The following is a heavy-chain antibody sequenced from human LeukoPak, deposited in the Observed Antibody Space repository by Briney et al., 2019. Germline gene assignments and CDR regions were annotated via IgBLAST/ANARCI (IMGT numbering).Heavy chain of an antibody. J-gene: IGHJ4*02. D-gene: IGHD6-19*01. Sequence: KPSETLSLTCTASGGSISSYYWSWIRQPAGKGLEWIGRIYTSGSTNYNPSLKSRVTISVDKSKNQFSLKLSSVTAADTAVYYCARDAPSNSGRFDYWGQGTLVTVSS. CDR1: GGSISSYY. V-gene: IGHV4-4*07. CDR2: IYTSGST. CDR3: ARDAPSNSGRFDY.